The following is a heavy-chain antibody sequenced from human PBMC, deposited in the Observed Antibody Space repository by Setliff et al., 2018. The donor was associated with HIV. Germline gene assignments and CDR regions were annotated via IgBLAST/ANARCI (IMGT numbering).Heavy chain of an antibody. CDR2: ISSSSSSYT. D-gene: IGHD5-18*01. Sequence: KPSETLSLTCGVYGGSFSGYYWSWIRQSPGKGLEWVSYISSSSSSYTNYADSVKGRFTISRDNAKNSLYLQMNSLRAEDTAVYYCARVNVDTNWFNPWGQGTLVTVSS. J-gene: IGHJ5*02. CDR3: ARVNVDTNWFNP. CDR1: GGSFSGYY. V-gene: IGHV3-11*06.